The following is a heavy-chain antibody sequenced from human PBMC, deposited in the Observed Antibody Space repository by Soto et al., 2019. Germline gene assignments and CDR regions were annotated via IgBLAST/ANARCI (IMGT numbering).Heavy chain of an antibody. CDR3: VRLDGVAAGDSAY. D-gene: IGHD6-13*01. J-gene: IGHJ4*02. V-gene: IGHV4-4*02. CDR1: GGSISSRNW. Sequence: QVQLQASGPELVKPSGTLSRTCVVSGGSISSRNWWSWVRQPPGKGLEWIGEIYHSGRTNHNPSLKSRVTMSVDTSKNQFSLILTSVTAADTAVYYSVRLDGVAAGDSAYWGQGTLVTFPS. CDR2: IYHSGRT.